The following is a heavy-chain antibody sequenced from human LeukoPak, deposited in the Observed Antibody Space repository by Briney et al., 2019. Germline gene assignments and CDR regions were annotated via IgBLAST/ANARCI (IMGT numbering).Heavy chain of an antibody. CDR1: GYSFIDYW. D-gene: IGHD5-24*01. J-gene: IGHJ5*02. V-gene: IGHV5-51*01. CDR3: AKSNRGDGYNYWFDP. CDR2: IYPGDSDT. Sequence: PGESLKISCKASGYSFIDYWIGWVRQMPGKGLEWMGIIYPGDSDTRYSPSFEGQVTISSDKSITTAYLQWSSLKASDTAMYYCAKSNRGDGYNYWFDPWGQGTLVTVSS.